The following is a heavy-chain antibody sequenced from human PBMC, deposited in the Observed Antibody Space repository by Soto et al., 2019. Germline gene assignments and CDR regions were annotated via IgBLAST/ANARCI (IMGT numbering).Heavy chain of an antibody. J-gene: IGHJ6*04. CDR1: DFTISNAW. D-gene: IGHD2-15*01. V-gene: IGHV3-15*07. Sequence: EVQLVESGGGLVKPGGSLRLSCAASDFTISNAWMNWVRQAPGKGLVWVGRIKTKTEGGATDYAAPLKGRFTISRDDSKNTLFLQMNSLKTEDTAVYYCTTGSVEGVWGKGATVTVSS. CDR2: IKTKTEGGAT. CDR3: TTGSVEGV.